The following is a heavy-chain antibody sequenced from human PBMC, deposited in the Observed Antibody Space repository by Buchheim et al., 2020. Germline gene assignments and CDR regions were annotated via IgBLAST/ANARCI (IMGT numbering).Heavy chain of an antibody. J-gene: IGHJ4*01. CDR3: ARVSDADGYDFVGPDF. Sequence: EVQLVESGGDLVQPGGPLRLSCSASGFSISSYSMNSVRQAPGKGLQWISYISRSSLTIYYADSVQGRFTISRDDAKNSVSLQLTSLKAEDTAVYYCARVSDADGYDFVGPDFWGHGT. CDR1: GFSISSYS. CDR2: ISRSSLTI. V-gene: IGHV3-48*01. D-gene: IGHD3-3*01.